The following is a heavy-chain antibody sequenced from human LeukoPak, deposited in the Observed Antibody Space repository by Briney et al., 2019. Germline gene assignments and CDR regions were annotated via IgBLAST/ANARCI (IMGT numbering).Heavy chain of an antibody. Sequence: SETLSLTCTVSGGSISSSSYYWGWIRQPPGKGLEWIGSIYYRGSTYYNPSLKSRVTISVDTSKTQFSLKLSSVTAADTAVYYCARQIMAPSYFDYWGQGTLVTVSS. CDR1: GGSISSSSYY. D-gene: IGHD5-12*01. CDR3: ARQIMAPSYFDY. J-gene: IGHJ4*02. CDR2: IYYRGST. V-gene: IGHV4-39*01.